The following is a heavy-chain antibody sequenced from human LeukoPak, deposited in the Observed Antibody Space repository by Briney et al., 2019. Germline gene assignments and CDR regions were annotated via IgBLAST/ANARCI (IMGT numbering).Heavy chain of an antibody. CDR1: GFTFSGSA. V-gene: IGHV3-73*01. CDR3: TTEAYYDILTGYYRNDY. Sequence: PGGSLRLSCAASGFTFSGSAMHWVRQASGKWLEWVGRIRSKANSYATAYAASVKGRFTISRDDSKNTAYLQMNSLKTEDTAVYYCTTEAYYDILTGYYRNDYWGQGTLVTVSS. CDR2: IRSKANSYAT. D-gene: IGHD3-9*01. J-gene: IGHJ4*02.